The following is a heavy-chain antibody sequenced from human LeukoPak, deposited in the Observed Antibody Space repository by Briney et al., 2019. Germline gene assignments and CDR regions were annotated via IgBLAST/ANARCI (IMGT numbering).Heavy chain of an antibody. D-gene: IGHD1-7*01. CDR2: ISYDGSNK. Sequence: GGSLRLSCAASGFTFRSCAMHWVRQARGKGLEWVAVISYDGSNKYYADSVKGRFTISRDNSKNTLYLQMNSLRAEDTAVYYCARGLAGGTTWDPQDYWGQGTLVTVSS. CDR3: ARGLAGGTTWDPQDY. V-gene: IGHV3-30*01. J-gene: IGHJ4*02. CDR1: GFTFRSCA.